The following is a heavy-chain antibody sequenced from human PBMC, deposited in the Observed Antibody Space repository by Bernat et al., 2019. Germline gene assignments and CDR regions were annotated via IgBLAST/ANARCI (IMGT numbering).Heavy chain of an antibody. J-gene: IGHJ4*02. CDR1: GDSISAYY. D-gene: IGHD2-2*02. Sequence: QVQLLESGPGLVKPSETLSLTCTVSGDSISAYYWGWIRQSPGKGQEFIGHIHSSGSTNYSPSLKSRVTISMDTSKNQFSLTLSSVAAADTAIYYCARVGRSGCYTAWYWSRGAQVTVSS. V-gene: IGHV4-59*01. CDR3: ARVGRSGCYTAWY. CDR2: IHSSGST.